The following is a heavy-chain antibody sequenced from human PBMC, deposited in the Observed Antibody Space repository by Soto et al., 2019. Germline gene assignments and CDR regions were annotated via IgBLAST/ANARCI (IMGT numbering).Heavy chain of an antibody. CDR2: IVPMFDTP. V-gene: IGHV1-69*01. CDR3: AGERGDRPGAGSAAFEI. J-gene: IGHJ3*02. D-gene: IGHD2-21*01. CDR1: GGTFTTTA. Sequence: QVQLVQSGAEVKMSGSSVKVSCKASGGTFTTTAFSWVRQAPGQGLEWVGGIVPMFDTPVYAQKFQDRVTISADEYRARVYMEFHSLTSDDAAVYFCAGERGDRPGAGSAAFEIWGQGTQVSVSS.